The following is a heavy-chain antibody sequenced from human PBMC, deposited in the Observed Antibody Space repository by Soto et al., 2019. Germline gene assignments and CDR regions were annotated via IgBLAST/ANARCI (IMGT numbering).Heavy chain of an antibody. CDR2: IYWDDDK. CDR1: GFSLSTSGVG. J-gene: IGHJ1*01. CDR3: AHTVGLVVVTSEDEYFQH. Sequence: QITLKESGPTLVKPTQTLTLTCTFSGFSLSTSGVGVGWILQPPGKALEWLAVIYWDDDKGYSPSLKNRLTITKDTSKNQVVLTMTNMDPVDTATYYCAHTVGLVVVTSEDEYFQHWGQGTQVTVSS. V-gene: IGHV2-5*02. D-gene: IGHD2-15*01.